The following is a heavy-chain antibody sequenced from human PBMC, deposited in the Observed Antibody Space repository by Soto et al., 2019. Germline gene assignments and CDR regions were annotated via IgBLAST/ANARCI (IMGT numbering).Heavy chain of an antibody. CDR3: ARVISVSWIDP. CDR2: IYSGGST. D-gene: IGHD3-16*02. V-gene: IGHV3-66*01. Sequence: PGGSLRLSCAASGFTVSSNYMSWVRQAPGKGLEWVSVIYSGGSTYYADSVKGRFTISRDNSKNTLYLQMNSLRAEDTAVYYCARVISVSWIDPWGQGTLVTFSS. J-gene: IGHJ5*02. CDR1: GFTVSSNY.